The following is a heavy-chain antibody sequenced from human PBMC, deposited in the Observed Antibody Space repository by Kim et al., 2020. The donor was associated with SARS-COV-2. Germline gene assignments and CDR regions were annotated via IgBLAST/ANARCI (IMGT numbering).Heavy chain of an antibody. CDR2: ISSSSSYI. CDR1: GFTFSSYS. CDR3: ARERGTTGHCSSTSCPDAFDI. J-gene: IGHJ3*02. Sequence: GGSLRLSCAASGFTFSSYSMNWVRQAPGKGLEWVSSISSSSSYIYYADSVKGRFTISRDNAKNSLYLQMNSLRAEDTAVYYCARERGTTGHCSSTSCPDAFDIWGQGTMVTVSS. V-gene: IGHV3-21*01. D-gene: IGHD2-2*01.